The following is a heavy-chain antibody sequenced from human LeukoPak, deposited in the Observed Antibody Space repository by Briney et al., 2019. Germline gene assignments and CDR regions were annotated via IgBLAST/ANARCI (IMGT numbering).Heavy chain of an antibody. CDR2: INNSGAGT. J-gene: IGHJ4*02. CDR1: GFTFSNYA. CDR3: ATSLGALYCGGDCYSN. V-gene: IGHV3-23*01. Sequence: GGSLRLSCAASGFTFSNYAMSWVRQAPGKGLKWVSTINNSGAGTYYADSVKGRFTISRDNSKNTLYLQMNSLRAEDTAVYYCATSLGALYCGGDCYSNWGQGTLVTVSS. D-gene: IGHD2-21*02.